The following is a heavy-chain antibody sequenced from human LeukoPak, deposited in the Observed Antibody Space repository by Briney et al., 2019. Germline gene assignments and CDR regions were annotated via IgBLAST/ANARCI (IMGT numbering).Heavy chain of an antibody. D-gene: IGHD6-13*01. CDR1: GGSISNYY. V-gene: IGHV4-59*08. Sequence: SETLSLTCTVSGGSISNYYWSWVRQPPGKGLEWIGYIFYSWITNYNSSLKSRVTISIDTSKNQFSLNLTSVTTADTAVYYCARGRGSSSWYSDYWGQGTLVTVSS. CDR2: IFYSWIT. J-gene: IGHJ4*02. CDR3: ARGRGSSSWYSDY.